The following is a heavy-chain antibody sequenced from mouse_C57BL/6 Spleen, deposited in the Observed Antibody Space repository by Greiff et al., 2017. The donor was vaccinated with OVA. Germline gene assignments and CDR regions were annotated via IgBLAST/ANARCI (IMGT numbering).Heavy chain of an antibody. D-gene: IGHD3-2*02. CDR3: ARLRDSSGPFAY. J-gene: IGHJ3*01. CDR1: GYTFTSYW. V-gene: IGHV1-50*01. Sequence: VQLQQPGAELVKPGASVKLSCKASGYTFTSYWMQWVKQRPGQGLEWIGEIDPSDSYTNYNQKFKGKATLTVDTSSSTAYMQLSSLTSEDSAVYYCARLRDSSGPFAYWGQGTLVTVSA. CDR2: IDPSDSYT.